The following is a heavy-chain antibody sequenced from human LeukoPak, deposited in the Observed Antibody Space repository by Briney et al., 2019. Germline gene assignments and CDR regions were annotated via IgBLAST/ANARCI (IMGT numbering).Heavy chain of an antibody. V-gene: IGHV1-69*04. CDR2: IIPILGIA. Sequence: ASVKVSCKASGGTFSSYAISWVRQAPGQGLEWMGRIIPILGIANYAQKFQGRVTITADKSTSTAYMELSSLRSEDTAVYYCARDHKVLPVAFDIWGQGTKVTVSS. CDR3: ARDHKVLPVAFDI. D-gene: IGHD2-8*01. CDR1: GGTFSSYA. J-gene: IGHJ3*02.